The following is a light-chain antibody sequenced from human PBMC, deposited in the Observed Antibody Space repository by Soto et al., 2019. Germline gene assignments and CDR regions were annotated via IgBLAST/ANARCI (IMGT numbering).Light chain of an antibody. J-gene: IGKJ1*01. CDR2: AAS. Sequence: DIQMTQSPSTLSASVGDTVTITCRASESLDNWLAWYQQEPGKAPKLLLFAASTLLGGVPPRFSGRGSGTEFTLTISSLQADDFATYYCQQYHTDWTFGQGTKVDIK. CDR3: QQYHTDWT. V-gene: IGKV1-5*01. CDR1: ESLDNW.